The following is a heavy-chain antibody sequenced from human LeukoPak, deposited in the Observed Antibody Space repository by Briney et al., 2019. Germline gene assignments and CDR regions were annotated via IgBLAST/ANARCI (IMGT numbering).Heavy chain of an antibody. J-gene: IGHJ3*02. CDR3: AARGGATGTTQGDAFDI. CDR2: ISAYNGNT. V-gene: IGHV1-18*04. Sequence: ASVKVSCKASGYTFTSYGISWVRQAPGQGLEWMGWISAYNGNTNYAQKLQGRVTMTTDTSTSTAYMELRSLRSDDTAVYYCAARGGATGTTQGDAFDIWGQGTMVTVSS. CDR1: GYTFTSYG. D-gene: IGHD1-1*01.